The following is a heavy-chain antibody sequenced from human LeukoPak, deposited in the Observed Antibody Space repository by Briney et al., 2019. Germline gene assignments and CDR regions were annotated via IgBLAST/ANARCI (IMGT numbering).Heavy chain of an antibody. CDR3: ARASAYSSSSGVNY. CDR2: INHSGST. D-gene: IGHD6-6*01. CDR1: GGSISSYY. Sequence: PSETLSLTCTVSGGSISSYYWNWIRQPPGKGLAWIGEINHSGSTNYNPSLKSRVTMSIDASKNQFSLKLSSVTAADTAVYYCARASAYSSSSGVNYWGQGPLVTVSS. V-gene: IGHV4-34*01. J-gene: IGHJ4*02.